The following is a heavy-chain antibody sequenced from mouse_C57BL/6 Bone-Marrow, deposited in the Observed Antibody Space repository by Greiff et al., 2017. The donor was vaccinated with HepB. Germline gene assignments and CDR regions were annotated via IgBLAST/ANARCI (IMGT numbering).Heavy chain of an antibody. V-gene: IGHV1-69*01. Sequence: QVQLQQPGAELVMPGASVKLSCEASGYTFTSYWMHWVKQRPGQGLEWIGEIDPSDSYTNYNQKFKGKSTLTVDKSSSTAYMQLSSLTSEDSAVYYCAREGPYSNFAWFAYWGQGTLVTVSA. CDR3: AREGPYSNFAWFAY. CDR1: GYTFTSYW. D-gene: IGHD2-5*01. J-gene: IGHJ3*01. CDR2: IDPSDSYT.